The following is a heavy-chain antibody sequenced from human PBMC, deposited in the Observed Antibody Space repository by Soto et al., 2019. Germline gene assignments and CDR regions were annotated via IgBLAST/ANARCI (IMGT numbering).Heavy chain of an antibody. J-gene: IGHJ6*02. CDR2: ISWDGGST. CDR1: GFTFDDYA. CDR3: AKDMSSSWYYYYGMDV. V-gene: IGHV3-43D*03. D-gene: IGHD6-13*01. Sequence: GGSLRLSCAASGFTFDDYAMHWVRQAPGKGLEWVSLISWDGGSTYYADSVKGRFTISRDNSKNSLYLQMNSLRAEDAALYYCAKDMSSSWYYYYGMDVWGQGTTVTVYS.